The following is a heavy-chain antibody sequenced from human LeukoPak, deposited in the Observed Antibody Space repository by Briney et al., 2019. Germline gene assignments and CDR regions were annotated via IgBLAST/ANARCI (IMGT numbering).Heavy chain of an antibody. J-gene: IGHJ5*02. D-gene: IGHD2-8*01. CDR3: ARGLNPMVYATSSGFDP. CDR2: IISSSSYI. V-gene: IGHV3-21*01. CDR1: GFTFSSYS. Sequence: GGSLRLSCAASGFTFSSYSMNWVRQAPGKGLEWVSSIISSSSYIYYADSVKGRLTISRTNAKNSLYLPMNSLRAEDTAVYYCARGLNPMVYATSSGFDPWGQGTLVTVSS.